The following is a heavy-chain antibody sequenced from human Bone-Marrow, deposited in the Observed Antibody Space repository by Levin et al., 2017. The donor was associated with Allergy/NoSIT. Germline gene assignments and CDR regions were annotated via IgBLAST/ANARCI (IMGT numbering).Heavy chain of an antibody. CDR1: GGSISSYY. D-gene: IGHD6-13*01. CDR2: IYYSGST. CDR3: AREDPSSSWYGGLY. V-gene: IGHV4-59*01. Sequence: PSETLSLTCTVSGGSISSYYWSWIRQPPGKGLEWIGYIYYSGSTNYNPSLKSRVTISVDTSKNQFSLKLSSVTAADTAVYYCAREDPSSSWYGGLYWGQGTLVTVSS. J-gene: IGHJ4*02.